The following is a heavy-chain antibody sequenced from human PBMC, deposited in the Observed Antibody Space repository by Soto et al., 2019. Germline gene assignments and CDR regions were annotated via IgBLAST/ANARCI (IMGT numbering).Heavy chain of an antibody. D-gene: IGHD3-22*01. CDR1: GYTFTSYY. V-gene: IGHV1-46*01. Sequence: QVQLVQSGAEVKKPGASVKVSCKASGYTFTSYYMHWVRQAPGQGLEWMGIINPSGGSTSYAQKFQGRVTMTRDTSTSTVYMELSSLRSEDTAVYYCARVPNITMIVDDAFDIWGQGTMVTVSS. CDR2: INPSGGST. CDR3: ARVPNITMIVDDAFDI. J-gene: IGHJ3*02.